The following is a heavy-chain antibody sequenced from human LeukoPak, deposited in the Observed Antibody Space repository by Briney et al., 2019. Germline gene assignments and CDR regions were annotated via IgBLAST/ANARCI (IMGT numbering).Heavy chain of an antibody. CDR1: GFTFTTYF. J-gene: IGHJ4*02. V-gene: IGHV3-23*01. Sequence: GGSLRLSCAASGFTFTTYFMNWVRQAPGKGLEWVSSISESGDTTDYADSVKGRFTISRDNSKNTLYLQMNSLRAEDTAVYYCARQWLINGWGQGILVTVSS. CDR3: ARQWLING. D-gene: IGHD6-19*01. CDR2: ISESGDTT.